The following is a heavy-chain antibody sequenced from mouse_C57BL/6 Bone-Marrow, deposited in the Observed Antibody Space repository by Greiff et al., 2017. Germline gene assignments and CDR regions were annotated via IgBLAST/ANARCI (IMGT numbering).Heavy chain of an antibody. CDR3: ARGRYICYDYDGFAY. Sequence: VQLQQPVAELVRPGASVKLSCTASGFNIKNTYMHWVKQRPEQGLEWIGRIDPANGNTKYAPKFQGKATITADTSSNTAYLQLSSLTSEDTAIYYCARGRYICYDYDGFAYWGQGTLVTVSA. CDR1: GFNIKNTY. D-gene: IGHD2-4*01. CDR2: IDPANGNT. J-gene: IGHJ3*01. V-gene: IGHV14-3*01.